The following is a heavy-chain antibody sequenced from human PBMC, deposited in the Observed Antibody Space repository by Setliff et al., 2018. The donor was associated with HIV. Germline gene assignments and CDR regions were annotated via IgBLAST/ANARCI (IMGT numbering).Heavy chain of an antibody. Sequence: GGSLRLSCAASGFTFSSYGMHWVRQAPGKGLEWVAVIWYDGSNKYYADSVKGRFTISRDNSKNTLYLQMNSLRAEDTAVYYCAKSGGRGSWYRSNWFDPWGQGTLVTVSS. D-gene: IGHD6-13*01. CDR2: IWYDGSNK. CDR3: AKSGGRGSWYRSNWFDP. V-gene: IGHV3-33*06. J-gene: IGHJ5*02. CDR1: GFTFSSYG.